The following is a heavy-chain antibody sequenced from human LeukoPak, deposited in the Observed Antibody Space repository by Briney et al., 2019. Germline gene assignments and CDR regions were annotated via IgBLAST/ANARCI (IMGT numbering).Heavy chain of an antibody. CDR3: AGLVGRYSSGLYYYYFDY. V-gene: IGHV4-4*02. D-gene: IGHD3-22*01. CDR1: GDSIYSLDL. J-gene: IGHJ4*02. CDR2: MYLSGTT. Sequence: SETLSLTCTVSGDSIYSLDLWSWVRQPPGKGLEWIGEMYLSGTTHSNPSVKSRVTISIDKSKNQFFLNLSSVTAADTAVYYCAGLVGRYSSGLYYYYFDYWGQGTLVTVSS.